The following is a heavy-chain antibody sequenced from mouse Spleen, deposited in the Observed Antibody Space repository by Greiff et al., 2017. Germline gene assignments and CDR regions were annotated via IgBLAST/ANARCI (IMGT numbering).Heavy chain of an antibody. D-gene: IGHD2-3*01. J-gene: IGHJ4*01. CDR2: IYPGDGDT. V-gene: IGHV1-82*01. CDR1: GYAFSSSW. CDR3: ARDGDGYYVDYAMDY. Sequence: VQLVESGPELVKPGASVKISCKASGYAFSSSWMNWVKQRPGKGLEWIGRIYPGDGDTNYNGKFKGKATLTADKSSSTAYMQLSSLTSEDSAVYFCARDGDGYYVDYAMDYWGQGTSVTVSS.